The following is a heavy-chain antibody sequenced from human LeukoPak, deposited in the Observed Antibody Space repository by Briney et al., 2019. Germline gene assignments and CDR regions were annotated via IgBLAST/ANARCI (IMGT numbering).Heavy chain of an antibody. V-gene: IGHV3-66*01. CDR1: GLTVSSTY. D-gene: IGHD3-3*01. J-gene: IGHJ4*02. CDR3: ARDHLEWYFDY. Sequence: GGSLRLSCAASGLTVSSTYMSWVRQTPGKGLEWVSVIYSGGSTYYADSVKGRFTISRDNSKNTLYLQMNSLRAEDTAVYYCARDHLEWYFDYWGQGTLVTVSS. CDR2: IYSGGST.